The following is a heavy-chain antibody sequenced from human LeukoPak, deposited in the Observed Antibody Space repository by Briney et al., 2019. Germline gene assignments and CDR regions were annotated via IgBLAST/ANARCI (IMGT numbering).Heavy chain of an antibody. D-gene: IGHD1-26*01. Sequence: SSQTLSLTCAVSGGSISSGGYSWSWIRQPPGKGLEWIGYIYHSGSTYYNPSLKSRVTISVNTSKNQFSLNLNSINAADTAVYYCARGLGGSYYFDHWGQGTLVTVSS. CDR2: IYHSGST. CDR3: ARGLGGSYYFDH. V-gene: IGHV4-30-2*01. J-gene: IGHJ4*02. CDR1: GGSISSGGYS.